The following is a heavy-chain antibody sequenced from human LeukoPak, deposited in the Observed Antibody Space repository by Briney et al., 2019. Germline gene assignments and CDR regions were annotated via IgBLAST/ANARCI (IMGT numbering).Heavy chain of an antibody. V-gene: IGHV3-21*01. J-gene: IGHJ4*02. CDR1: GFTFSSYS. CDR3: ARDPGGYFDY. CDR2: ISSSSSYI. Sequence: GGPLRLSCAASGFTFSSYSMNWVRQAPGKGLEWVSSISSSSSYIYYADSVKGRFTISRDNAKNSLYLQMNSLRAEDTAVYYCARDPGGYFDYWGQGTLVTVSS. D-gene: IGHD3-10*01.